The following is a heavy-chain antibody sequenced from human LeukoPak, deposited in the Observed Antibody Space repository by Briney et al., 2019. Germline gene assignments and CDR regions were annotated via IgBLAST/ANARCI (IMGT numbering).Heavy chain of an antibody. CDR3: ARVGVVVAATGNLWFDP. Sequence: PGGSLRLSCAASGFTFSSYEMNWVRQAPGPGLEWVSYISSSGTTIYYADSVKGRFTISRDNAKNSLYLQMNSLRAEDTADYCARVGVVVAATGNLWFDPWGQGTLVTVSS. J-gene: IGHJ5*02. D-gene: IGHD2-15*01. V-gene: IGHV3-48*03. CDR1: GFTFSSYE. CDR2: ISSSGTTI.